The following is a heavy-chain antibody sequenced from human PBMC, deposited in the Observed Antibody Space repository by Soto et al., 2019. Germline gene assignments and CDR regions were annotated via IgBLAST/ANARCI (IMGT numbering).Heavy chain of an antibody. CDR3: ASRGGYDYSTRLTYYYGMDV. CDR2: INHSGST. J-gene: IGHJ6*02. CDR1: GGSFSGYY. V-gene: IGHV4-34*01. D-gene: IGHD4-4*01. Sequence: WETRSLTCAVYGGSFSGYYWSWIRQPPGKGLEWIGEINHSGSTNYNPSLKSRVTISVDTSKNQFSLKLSSVTAADTAVYYCASRGGYDYSTRLTYYYGMDVWGQGTTVTVSS.